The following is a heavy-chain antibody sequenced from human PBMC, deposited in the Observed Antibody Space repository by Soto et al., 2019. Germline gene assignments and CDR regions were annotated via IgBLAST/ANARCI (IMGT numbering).Heavy chain of an antibody. Sequence: GGSLRLSCAASGFTFTIYSMNWVRQAPGKGLEWVSCISGSSDYIYYADSAKGRFTISRDNAKNSLYLQMNSLRAEDTAVYYCARVVSSFESYGMDVWGQGTTVTVSS. V-gene: IGHV3-21*01. J-gene: IGHJ6*02. CDR3: ARVVSSFESYGMDV. D-gene: IGHD3-9*01. CDR1: GFTFTIYS. CDR2: ISGSSDYI.